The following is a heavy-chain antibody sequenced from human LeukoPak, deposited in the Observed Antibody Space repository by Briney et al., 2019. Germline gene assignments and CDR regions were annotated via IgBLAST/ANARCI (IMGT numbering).Heavy chain of an antibody. CDR1: GFTFSSHW. Sequence: PGGSLRLSCAASGFTFSSHWIHWVRQAPGKGLVWVSRIKGDGSSTSYADSVKGRLTISRDNAKNTVYLQMNSLRGEDTAVYYCARVGPYDAFDIWGQGTMVTVSS. J-gene: IGHJ3*02. D-gene: IGHD3-16*01. CDR2: IKGDGSST. CDR3: ARVGPYDAFDI. V-gene: IGHV3-74*01.